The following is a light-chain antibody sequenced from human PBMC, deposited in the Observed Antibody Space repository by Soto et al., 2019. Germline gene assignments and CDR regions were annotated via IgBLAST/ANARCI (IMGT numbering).Light chain of an antibody. V-gene: IGKV3-20*01. CDR2: DAS. CDR3: QQYGSSSYT. J-gene: IGKJ2*01. CDR1: QSVSSSY. Sequence: EIVLTQSPGTLSLSPGERATLSCRAIQSVSSSYLAWYQQKPGQAPRLLIYDASSRATGIPDMFSGSGSWTHFTLTISRLEPEDFAVYYCQQYGSSSYTCGQGTKLEIK.